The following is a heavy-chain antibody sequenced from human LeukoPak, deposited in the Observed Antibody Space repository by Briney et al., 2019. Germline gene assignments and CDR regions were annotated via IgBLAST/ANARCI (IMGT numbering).Heavy chain of an antibody. CDR2: ISWNSGSI. D-gene: IGHD3-10*01. CDR1: GFTFDDYA. J-gene: IGHJ4*02. Sequence: SRSLRLSCAASGFTFDDYAMHWVRQAPGKGLEWVSGISWNSGSIGYADSVKGRFTISRDNAKNSLYLQMNSLRAEDTALYYCAKDIFTMVRGVVDYWGQGTLVTVSS. V-gene: IGHV3-9*01. CDR3: AKDIFTMVRGVVDY.